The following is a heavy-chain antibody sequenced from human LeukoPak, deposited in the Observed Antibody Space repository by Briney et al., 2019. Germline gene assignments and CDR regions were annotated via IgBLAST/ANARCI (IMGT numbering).Heavy chain of an antibody. CDR3: ARAGAYHFDN. Sequence: GGSLRLSCAASGFTFSTYEMNWVRQAPGKGLVWVSIINTDTRGTYYADSVKGRFTISRDNAKNTLYLQMNSLRAEDTAVYYCARAGAYHFDNWGQGTLVTVSS. CDR2: INTDTRGT. D-gene: IGHD3-16*01. J-gene: IGHJ4*02. CDR1: GFTFSTYE. V-gene: IGHV3-74*01.